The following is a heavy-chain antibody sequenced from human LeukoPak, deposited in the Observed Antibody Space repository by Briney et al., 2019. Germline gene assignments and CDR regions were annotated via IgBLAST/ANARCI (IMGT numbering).Heavy chain of an antibody. D-gene: IGHD3-22*01. Sequence: PGRSLRLSCAASGFTFGSYTMHWVRQAPGKGLEWVAVTSQDESHRYYADSVKGRFTISRDNSQNTLFLQINSLRADDTAVYYCARDLFSFYYDSSGYCDYWGQGTRVTVSS. CDR2: TSQDESHR. CDR3: ARDLFSFYYDSSGYCDY. CDR1: GFTFGSYT. J-gene: IGHJ4*02. V-gene: IGHV3-30*04.